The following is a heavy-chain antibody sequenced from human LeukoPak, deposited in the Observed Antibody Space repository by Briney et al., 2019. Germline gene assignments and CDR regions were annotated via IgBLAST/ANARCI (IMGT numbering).Heavy chain of an antibody. CDR2: ISSSNGNT. CDR1: GYTFSSYG. Sequence: ASVKVSCKASGYTFSSYGISWVRQAPGQGLEWMGWISSSNGNTNYVQKIQGRVTMTTDTSTSTAYMELRSLRSDDTAVYYCARASSGWHFHYWGQGTLVTVSS. V-gene: IGHV1-18*04. D-gene: IGHD6-19*01. CDR3: ARASSGWHFHY. J-gene: IGHJ4*02.